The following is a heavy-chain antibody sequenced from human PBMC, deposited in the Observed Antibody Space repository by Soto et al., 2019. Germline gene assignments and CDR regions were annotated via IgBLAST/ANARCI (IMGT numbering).Heavy chain of an antibody. CDR1: GGSISSGGYY. D-gene: IGHD6-13*01. CDR3: ARDSGAAAGSFDY. Sequence: PSETLSLTCTVSGGSISSGGYYWSWIRQHPGKGLEWIGYIYYSGSTYYNPSLKSRVTISVDTSKNQFSLKLSSVTAADTAVYYCARDSGAAAGSFDYWGQGTLVTVSS. J-gene: IGHJ4*02. V-gene: IGHV4-31*03. CDR2: IYYSGST.